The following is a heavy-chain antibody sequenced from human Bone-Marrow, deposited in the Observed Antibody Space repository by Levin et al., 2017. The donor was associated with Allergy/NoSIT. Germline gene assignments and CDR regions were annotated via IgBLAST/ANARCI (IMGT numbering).Heavy chain of an antibody. CDR2: IYSSGAT. CDR3: ATVVHYDTNGYHFDN. J-gene: IGHJ4*02. Sequence: SQTLSLTCTVSSGSIRGYYWNWIRQPPGKQMEWLGYIYSSGATNYNPSFKSRVTISVDTSENQFSLKLSSVTAADTAVYYCATVVHYDTNGYHFDNWGQGPLVTVSS. D-gene: IGHD3-22*01. CDR1: SGSIRGYY. V-gene: IGHV4-59*03.